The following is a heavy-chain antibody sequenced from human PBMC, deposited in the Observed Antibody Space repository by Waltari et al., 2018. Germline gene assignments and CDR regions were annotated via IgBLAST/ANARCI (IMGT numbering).Heavy chain of an antibody. CDR2: IYYSGST. CDR1: GGSISSYY. J-gene: IGHJ3*02. D-gene: IGHD2-21*01. V-gene: IGHV4-59*01. CDR3: ARCVVERGGDCYLDAFDI. Sequence: QVQLQESGPGLVKPSETLSLTCTVSGGSISSYYWSWIRQPPGTGLEWIGYIYYSGSTNYNPPLKSRVTISVDTSKNQFALKLSSVTAADTAVYYCARCVVERGGDCYLDAFDIWGQGTMVTVSS.